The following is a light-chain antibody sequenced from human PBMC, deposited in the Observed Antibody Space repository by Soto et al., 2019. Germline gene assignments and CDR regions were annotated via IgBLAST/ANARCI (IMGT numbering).Light chain of an antibody. CDR2: AAS. CDR3: LQDYNSRRT. CDR1: QGIRND. V-gene: IGKV1-6*01. J-gene: IGKJ1*01. Sequence: AIQLTQSPSSLSASVGDRVTITCRASQGIRNDLGWYQQKPVKAPKILIYAASSLQSGVPSRFSGSGSGTDVTLTSSSLQPEDVATYYGLQDYNSRRTFGQGTKVEIK.